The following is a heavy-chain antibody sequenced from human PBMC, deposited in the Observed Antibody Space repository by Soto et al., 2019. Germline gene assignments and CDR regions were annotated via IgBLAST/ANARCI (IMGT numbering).Heavy chain of an antibody. D-gene: IGHD6-19*01. J-gene: IGHJ3*02. CDR3: ARPHYIAVELEAFDI. Sequence: GASVKVSCKASGYTFTSYAMHWVRQAPGQRLEWMGWINAGNGNTKYSQKFQGRVTITRDTSASTAYMELSSLRSEDTAVYYCARPHYIAVELEAFDIWGQGTMLTVSS. CDR1: GYTFTSYA. V-gene: IGHV1-3*01. CDR2: INAGNGNT.